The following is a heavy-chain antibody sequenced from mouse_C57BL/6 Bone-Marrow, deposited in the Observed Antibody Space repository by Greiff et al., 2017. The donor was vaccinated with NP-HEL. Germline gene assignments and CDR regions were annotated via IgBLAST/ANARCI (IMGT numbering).Heavy chain of an antibody. CDR3: TRGEGLLRAMDY. D-gene: IGHD1-1*01. V-gene: IGHV1-15*01. Sequence: VKLQESGAELVRPGASVTLSCKASGYTFTDYEMHWVKQTPVHGLEWIGAIDPETGGTAYNQKFKGKAILTADKSSSTAYMELRSLTSEDSAVYYCTRGEGLLRAMDYWGQGTSVTVSS. CDR1: GYTFTDYE. CDR2: IDPETGGT. J-gene: IGHJ4*01.